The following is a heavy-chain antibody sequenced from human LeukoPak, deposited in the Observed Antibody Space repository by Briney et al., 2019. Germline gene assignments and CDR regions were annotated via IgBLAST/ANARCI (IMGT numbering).Heavy chain of an antibody. CDR3: VRDSKAFNAFDI. CDR1: GGSFSGYD. Sequence: SETLSLPCAVYGGSFSGYDWTRIRQPPGEGLEWIGEINHSGSTSYNPSLESRVTISVDTSKNQFSLKLSSVTAADTAVYYCVRDSKAFNAFDIWGQGTMVTVSS. J-gene: IGHJ3*02. CDR2: INHSGST. V-gene: IGHV4-34*01. D-gene: IGHD6-13*01.